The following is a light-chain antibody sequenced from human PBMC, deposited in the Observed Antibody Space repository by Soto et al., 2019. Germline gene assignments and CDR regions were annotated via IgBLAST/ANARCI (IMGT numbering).Light chain of an antibody. CDR3: QKYNNWPWT. Sequence: EIVMTQSPATLSVSPGESVTLSCRASQSVASNLAWYQLKPGQAPRLLIYNATTRATGIPGRFSGSGSGTDFTLTISSQQSEDFAVYYCQKYNNWPWTFGQGTKVDI. CDR2: NAT. V-gene: IGKV3-15*01. J-gene: IGKJ1*01. CDR1: QSVASN.